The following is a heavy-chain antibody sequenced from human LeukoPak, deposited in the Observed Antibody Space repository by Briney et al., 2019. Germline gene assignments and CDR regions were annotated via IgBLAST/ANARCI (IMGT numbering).Heavy chain of an antibody. D-gene: IGHD4-17*01. J-gene: IGHJ6*02. CDR2: IKQDGTEK. Sequence: GGSLRLSCATSGFVFSNYWMTWVRQAPGKGLEWMANIKQDGTEKYYVDSVKGRFTISRDNAKNSLYLQMNSLRADDTAVYYCARATVTYYYHMDVWGQGTTVTVSS. CDR1: GFVFSNYW. CDR3: ARATVTYYYHMDV. V-gene: IGHV3-7*01.